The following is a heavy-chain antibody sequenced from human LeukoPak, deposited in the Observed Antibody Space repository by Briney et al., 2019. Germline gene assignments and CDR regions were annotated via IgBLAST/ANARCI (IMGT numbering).Heavy chain of an antibody. V-gene: IGHV3-30-3*01. Sequence: PGGSLRLSCAASGFSVSSSFMSWVRQAPGKGLEWVAIISFDGGNKYYADSVKGRFTISRDNSKNTLYLQMNSLRAEDTAVYYCARDGIVGSPLFKFDYWGQGTLVTVSS. J-gene: IGHJ4*02. D-gene: IGHD1-26*01. CDR1: GFSVSSSF. CDR2: ISFDGGNK. CDR3: ARDGIVGSPLFKFDY.